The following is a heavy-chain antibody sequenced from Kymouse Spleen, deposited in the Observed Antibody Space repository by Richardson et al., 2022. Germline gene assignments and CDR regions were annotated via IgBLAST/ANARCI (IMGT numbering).Heavy chain of an antibody. CDR1: GFTFSSYS. CDR2: ISSSSSTI. D-gene: IGHD3-10*01. V-gene: IGHV3-48*02. Sequence: EVQLVESGGGLVQPGGSLRLSCAASGFTFSSYSMNWVRQAPGKGLEWVSYISSSSSTIYYADSVKGRFTISRDNAKNSLYLQMNSLRDEDTAVYYCARETDYYGSGSYPFDYWGQGTLVTVSS. CDR3: ARETDYYGSGSYPFDY. J-gene: IGHJ4*02.